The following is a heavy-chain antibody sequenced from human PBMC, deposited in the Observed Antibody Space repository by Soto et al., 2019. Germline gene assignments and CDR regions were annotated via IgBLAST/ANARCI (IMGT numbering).Heavy chain of an antibody. D-gene: IGHD2-2*01. CDR1: EFNFCSHS. J-gene: IGHJ4*02. CDR3: AGDLGSRDGPNS. Sequence: RDSCGVSEFNFCSHSMNWVRQAPGKGLEWVSSISTNSRYIYYADSVKGRFTISRDNAKNSLYLQMNSLRAEDTAVYYCAGDLGSRDGPNSWGQGTLVTVSS. V-gene: IGHV3-21*01. CDR2: ISTNSRYI.